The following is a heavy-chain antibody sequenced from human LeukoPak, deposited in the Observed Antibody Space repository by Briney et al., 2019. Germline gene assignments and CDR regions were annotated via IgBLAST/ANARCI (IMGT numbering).Heavy chain of an antibody. D-gene: IGHD1-26*01. Sequence: PSETLSLTCAVDGGSFSGYYWRWIRQPPGKGLEWIGEINHSGSTNYNTSLKSRVTISVDTSKNQFSLKLSSVTAADTAVYYCARYSGSYYIPFDYWGQGTLVTVSS. J-gene: IGHJ4*02. CDR2: INHSGST. CDR1: GGSFSGYY. CDR3: ARYSGSYYIPFDY. V-gene: IGHV4-34*01.